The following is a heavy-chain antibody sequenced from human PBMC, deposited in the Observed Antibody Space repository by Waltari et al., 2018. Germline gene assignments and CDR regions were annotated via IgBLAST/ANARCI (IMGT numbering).Heavy chain of an antibody. J-gene: IGHJ4*02. CDR1: GVSLSRGSYY. V-gene: IGHV4-61*09. D-gene: IGHD1-1*01. Sequence: QVQLQESGPGLVKPSQTLSLTCPVSGVSLSRGSYYWSWIRQPAGKGLEWIGYIYTSGSTNYNPSLKSRVTISVDTSKNQFSLKLSSVTAADTAVYYCARGWNHFDYWGQGTLVTVSS. CDR2: IYTSGST. CDR3: ARGWNHFDY.